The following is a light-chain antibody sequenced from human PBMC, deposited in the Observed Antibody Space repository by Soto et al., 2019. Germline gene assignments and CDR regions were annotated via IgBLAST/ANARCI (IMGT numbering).Light chain of an antibody. CDR1: QTFSSW. V-gene: IGKV1D-16*01. Sequence: DIQLTQSPSSVSASVGDRVTLTCRANQTFSSWLAWYQHKPGKAPKLLVYGASTLHSGVPSRFSGGGSGTEFTLTISSLQPDDFATYYCQHYNSYSGAFGQGTKVDIK. CDR3: QHYNSYSGA. CDR2: GAS. J-gene: IGKJ1*01.